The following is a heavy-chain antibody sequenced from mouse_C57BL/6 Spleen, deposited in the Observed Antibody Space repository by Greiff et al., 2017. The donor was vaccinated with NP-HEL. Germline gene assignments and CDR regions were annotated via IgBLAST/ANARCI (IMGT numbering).Heavy chain of an antibody. Sequence: QVQLQQPGAELVKPGASVKLSCKASGYTFTSYWMPWVKQRPGQGLEWIGEIDPSDSCTNYNQKFKGKATLTVDPSSSPAYMPLSSLTAEDSAVYYCARRRETFDYWGQGTTLTVSS. V-gene: IGHV1-50*01. CDR2: IDPSDSCT. J-gene: IGHJ2*01. CDR1: GYTFTSYW. CDR3: ARRRETFDY.